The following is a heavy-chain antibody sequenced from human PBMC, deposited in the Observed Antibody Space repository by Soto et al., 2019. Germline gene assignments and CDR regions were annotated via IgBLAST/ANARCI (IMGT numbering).Heavy chain of an antibody. V-gene: IGHV4-31*03. J-gene: IGHJ6*02. CDR1: GGSISSGGYY. CDR3: ARGVGYDFWSGYYTGYYRMDV. Sequence: SETLSLTCTVSGGSISSGGYYWSWIRQHPGKGLEWIGYIYYSGSTYYNPSLKSRVTISVDTSKNQFSLKLSFVTAADTAVYYCARGVGYDFWSGYYTGYYRMDVWGQGATVTVSS. D-gene: IGHD3-3*01. CDR2: IYYSGST.